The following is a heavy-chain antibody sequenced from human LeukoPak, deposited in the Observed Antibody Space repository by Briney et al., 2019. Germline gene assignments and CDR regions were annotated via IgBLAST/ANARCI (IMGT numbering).Heavy chain of an antibody. J-gene: IGHJ4*02. V-gene: IGHV3-48*02. CDR1: GFTFSSYS. D-gene: IGHD3-16*02. CDR2: ISSSSSTI. CDR3: ARDGNDYVWGSYRLFDY. Sequence: GRSLRLSCAASGFTFSSYSMNWVRQAPGKGLEWVSHISSSSSTIYYADSVKGRFTISRDNAKNSLYLQMNSLRDEDTAVYYCARDGNDYVWGSYRLFDYWGQGTLVTVSS.